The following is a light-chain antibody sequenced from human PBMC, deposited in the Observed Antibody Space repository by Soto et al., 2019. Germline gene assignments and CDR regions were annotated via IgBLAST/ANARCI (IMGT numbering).Light chain of an antibody. V-gene: IGKV3-15*01. CDR2: GAS. Sequence: EIVMTQSPATLSVSPGERATLSCRASQSVSSNLAWYQQKPGQAPRLLIYGASTRATGIPARFSGSGSGTEFTLTISSLQSEDFAVYYCQQYNYSPSFGQGPRPEI. CDR3: QQYNYSPS. J-gene: IGKJ5*01. CDR1: QSVSSN.